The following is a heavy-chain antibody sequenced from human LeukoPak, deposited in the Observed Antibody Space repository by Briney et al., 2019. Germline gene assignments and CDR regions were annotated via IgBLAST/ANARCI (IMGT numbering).Heavy chain of an antibody. J-gene: IGHJ4*02. CDR1: VAPSVVTT. CDR2: SYTGIA. CDR3: ANYYCPYGSCIGFDF. D-gene: IGHD2-8*01. V-gene: IGHV4-59*08. Sequence: PSETLSLTCTVSVAPSVVTTGAGSGSPQGRDWSGLAISYTGIANYNPSLKSRVTISLDTSKNQFSLKLSSVTAADTAVYYCANYYCPYGSCIGFDFWGQGTLVTVSS.